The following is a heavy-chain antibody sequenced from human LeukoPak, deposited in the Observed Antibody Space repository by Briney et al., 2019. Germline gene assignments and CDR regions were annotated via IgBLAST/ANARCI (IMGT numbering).Heavy chain of an antibody. CDR2: ISGSGDST. J-gene: IGHJ4*02. Sequence: PGRSLRLSCAPSGFTFTSYAMTWVRQAPGKGLEWVSGISGSGDSTYYADPVKGRFTISRDNSKNTLYLQMNSLRAEDTAVYYCAKVPDTSWYYFDYWGQGTLVTVSS. CDR3: AKVPDTSWYYFDY. CDR1: GFTFTSYA. V-gene: IGHV3-23*01. D-gene: IGHD2-2*01.